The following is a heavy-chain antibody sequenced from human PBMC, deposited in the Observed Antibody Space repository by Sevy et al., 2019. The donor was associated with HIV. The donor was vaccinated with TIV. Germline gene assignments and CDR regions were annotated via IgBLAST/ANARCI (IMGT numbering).Heavy chain of an antibody. CDR2: FDEDGEI. D-gene: IGHD2-2*01. V-gene: IGHV1-24*01. CDR3: ATDIVVGRDY. J-gene: IGHJ4*02. CDR1: GYTLTALS. Sequence: ASVKVSCKVSGYTLTALSMHWVRQAPGKGLEWMGGFDEDGEIMYAQKFQGRVNMTEDTSTDTAYMELSSLRSEDTAMYHCATDIVVGRDYWGQGTLVTVSS.